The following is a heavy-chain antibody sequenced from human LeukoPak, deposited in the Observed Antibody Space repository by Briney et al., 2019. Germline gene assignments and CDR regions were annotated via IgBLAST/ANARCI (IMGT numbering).Heavy chain of an antibody. Sequence: ASVKVSCKASGYTFTGYYMHWVRQAPGQGLEWMGWINPNSGGTNYAQKFQGRVTMTRDTSISTAYMELSRLRSDDTAVYYCARDRADGYNYDYFDYWGQGTLVTVSS. CDR2: INPNSGGT. V-gene: IGHV1-2*02. J-gene: IGHJ4*02. D-gene: IGHD5-24*01. CDR3: ARDRADGYNYDYFDY. CDR1: GYTFTGYY.